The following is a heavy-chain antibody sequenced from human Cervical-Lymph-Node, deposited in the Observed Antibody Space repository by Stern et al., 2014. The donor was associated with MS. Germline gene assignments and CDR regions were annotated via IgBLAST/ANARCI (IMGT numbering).Heavy chain of an antibody. CDR2: IYPYASDT. Sequence: EVQLVQSGAEVKKPGESLKISCKLSGYSFTIYDIAWVRQMPGKGLEWMGFIYPYASDTTSSPSFQGQVTISADKSITTAYLQWSSLRASDTAMYYCARHVQGFDYWGQGTLVTVSS. J-gene: IGHJ4*02. CDR3: ARHVQGFDY. CDR1: GYSFTIYD. V-gene: IGHV5-51*01.